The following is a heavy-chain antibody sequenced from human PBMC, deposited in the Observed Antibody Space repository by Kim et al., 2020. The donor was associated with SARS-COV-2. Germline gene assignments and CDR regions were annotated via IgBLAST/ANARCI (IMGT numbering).Heavy chain of an antibody. Sequence: ASVKVSCKVSGYTLTELSMHWVRQAPGKGLEWMGGFDPEDGETIYAQKFQGRVTMTEDTSTDTAYMELSSLRSEDTAVCYCATDFADGSGSYPRFDYWGQGTLVTASS. J-gene: IGHJ4*02. CDR3: ATDFADGSGSYPRFDY. CDR2: FDPEDGET. D-gene: IGHD3-10*01. V-gene: IGHV1-24*01. CDR1: GYTLTELS.